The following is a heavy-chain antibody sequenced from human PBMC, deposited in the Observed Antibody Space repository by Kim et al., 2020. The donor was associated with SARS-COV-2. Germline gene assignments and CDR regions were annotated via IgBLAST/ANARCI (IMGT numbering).Heavy chain of an antibody. D-gene: IGHD3-22*01. CDR2: INAGNGNT. V-gene: IGHV1-3*01. CDR1: GYTFTSYA. Sequence: ASVKVSCKASGYTFTSYAMHWVRQAPGQRLEWMGWINAGNGNTKYSQKFQGRVTITRDTSASTAYMELSSLRSEDTAVYYCARDERDYYDSSGYPDYWGQGTLVTVSS. CDR3: ARDERDYYDSSGYPDY. J-gene: IGHJ4*02.